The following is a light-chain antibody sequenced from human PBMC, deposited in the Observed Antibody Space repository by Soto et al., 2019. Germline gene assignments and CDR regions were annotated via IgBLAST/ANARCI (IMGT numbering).Light chain of an antibody. CDR3: QQYGSSRWT. CDR1: QSLRSS. CDR2: GAS. J-gene: IGKJ1*01. V-gene: IGKV3-20*01. Sequence: ETMMTQSPDPLSVSLGERATLSCRASQSLRSSLAWYQQKPGQAPRLIIYGASSRATGIPDRFSGSGSGADFTLTISGLEPEDVAVYCCQQYGSSRWTLGQGTKVDIK.